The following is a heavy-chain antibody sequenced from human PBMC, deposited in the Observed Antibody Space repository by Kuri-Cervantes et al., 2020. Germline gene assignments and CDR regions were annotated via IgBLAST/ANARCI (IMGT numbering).Heavy chain of an antibody. CDR3: ARGVGYSYGSRSGWFDP. V-gene: IGHV4-30-4*01. CDR1: GGSISSGDYY. D-gene: IGHD5-18*01. Sequence: SETLSLTCTVSGGSISSGDYYWSWIRQSPGKGLEWIGYVFYRGNTYYNPSLKSRVTISVDTSKNQFSLKLSSVTAADTAVYYCARGVGYSYGSRSGWFDPWGQGTLVTVSS. J-gene: IGHJ5*02. CDR2: VFYRGNT.